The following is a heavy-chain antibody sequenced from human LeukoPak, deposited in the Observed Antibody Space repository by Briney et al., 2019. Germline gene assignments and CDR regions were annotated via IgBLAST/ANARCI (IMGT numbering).Heavy chain of an antibody. V-gene: IGHV4-38-2*02. CDR2: IYHSGST. J-gene: IGHJ5*02. CDR3: ARDRYGERGYNWFDP. D-gene: IGHD4-17*01. Sequence: SETLSLTCTVSGYSISSGYYWGWIRQPPGKGLEWIGSIYHSGSTYYNPSLKSRVTISVDTSKNQFSLKLSSVTAADTAVYYCARDRYGERGYNWFDPWGQGTLVTVSS. CDR1: GYSISSGYY.